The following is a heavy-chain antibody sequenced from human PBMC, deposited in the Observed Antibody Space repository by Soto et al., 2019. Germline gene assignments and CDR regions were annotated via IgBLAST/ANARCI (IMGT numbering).Heavy chain of an antibody. CDR2: LIPIFGTA. J-gene: IGHJ4*02. CDR3: ARKADYGGNRYIYY. Sequence: QVQLVHSGAEVKKPGSSVKVSCKASGGTFSSYAISWVRQAPGQGLEWMGGLIPIFGTANYAQKFQGTVTITADESTSTADMELSSLRSEDTAVYYCARKADYGGNRYIYYWGQGTLVTVSS. V-gene: IGHV1-69*01. CDR1: GGTFSSYA. D-gene: IGHD4-17*01.